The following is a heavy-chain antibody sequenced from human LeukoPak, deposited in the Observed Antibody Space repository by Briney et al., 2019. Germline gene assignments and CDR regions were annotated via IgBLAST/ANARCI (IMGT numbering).Heavy chain of an antibody. J-gene: IGHJ4*02. D-gene: IGHD5-18*01. CDR1: GFTFSSYA. CDR3: VVIQLWLFS. CDR2: ISGSGGST. V-gene: IGHV3-23*01. Sequence: SGGSLRLSCAASGFTFSSYAMSWVRQAPGKGLEWVSAISGSGGSTYYADSVKGRFTISRAKNTLYLQMNSLRAEDTAVYYCVVIQLWLFSWGQGTLVTVSS.